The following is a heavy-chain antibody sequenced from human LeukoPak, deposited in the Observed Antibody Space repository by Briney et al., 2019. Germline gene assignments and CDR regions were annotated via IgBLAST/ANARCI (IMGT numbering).Heavy chain of an antibody. Sequence: SETLSLTCTVSGGSISGYYWSWIRQPPGKGLEWIGYINYSGSTKYTPSFMRRVIILVDTYTNHFSFKLISMTAADTAVLYCSRTMEGYCSGGSSYQHSCYMDVWGKGTTVTVSS. CDR3: SRTMEGYCSGGSSYQHSCYMDV. CDR1: GGSISGYY. V-gene: IGHV4-59*01. CDR2: INYSGST. D-gene: IGHD2-15*01. J-gene: IGHJ6*03.